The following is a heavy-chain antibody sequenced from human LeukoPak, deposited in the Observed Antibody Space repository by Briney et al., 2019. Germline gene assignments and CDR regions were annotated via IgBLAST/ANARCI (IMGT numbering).Heavy chain of an antibody. D-gene: IGHD2-15*01. CDR3: VRDYCSGGTCYDGY. J-gene: IGHJ4*02. V-gene: IGHV3-7*04. CDR1: GFTFSNYW. CDR2: TKQGGSEN. Sequence: SGGSLRLSCAASGFTFSNYWMSWVRQAPGKGLEWVANTKQGGSENYYVDSVKGRFTVSRDNAKNSVYMQMNSLRAEDTAVYFCVRDYCSGGTCYDGYWGQGTLVTVSS.